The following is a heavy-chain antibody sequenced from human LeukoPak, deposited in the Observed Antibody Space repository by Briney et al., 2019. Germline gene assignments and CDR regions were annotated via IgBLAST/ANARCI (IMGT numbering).Heavy chain of an antibody. J-gene: IGHJ4*02. CDR3: ARDGTSTDDY. D-gene: IGHD2-2*01. CDR1: GYTFSNFG. Sequence: ASVKVSCKASGYTFSNFGISWVRQAPGQGLEWMGWISGNNDNPNYGQNFQGRFTVTSDSSTSTAYVELRNLRSDDTAAYYCARDGTSTDDYWGQGTLVTVSS. V-gene: IGHV1-18*01. CDR2: ISGNNDNP.